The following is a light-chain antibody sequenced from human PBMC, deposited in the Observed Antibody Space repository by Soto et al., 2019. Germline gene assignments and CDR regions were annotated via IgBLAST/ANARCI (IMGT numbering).Light chain of an antibody. Sequence: QPVLTQSPSASASLGASVKLTCTLTSGHSSYIVVWHQQQPEKGPRYLMKINSDGSHIKGDGIPDRFSGSSSGAERYLTISRLQSEDAADYYCQTWLSSGIRVFGGGTKLTVL. CDR1: SGHSSYI. V-gene: IGLV4-69*01. J-gene: IGLJ3*02. CDR3: QTWLSSGIRV. CDR2: INSDGSH.